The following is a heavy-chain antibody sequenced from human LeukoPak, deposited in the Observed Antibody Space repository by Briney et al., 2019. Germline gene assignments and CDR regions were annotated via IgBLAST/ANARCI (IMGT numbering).Heavy chain of an antibody. J-gene: IGHJ4*02. CDR2: INSDGSST. CDR1: GFTFSTYW. Sequence: GSLRLSCAASGFTFSTYWMHWVRQAPEKGLVWVSRINSDGSSTNYADSVTGRFTISRDNAKNTLYLQMNSLRAEDTAVYYCASGYSSDYGGNAYWGQGTLVTVSS. D-gene: IGHD4-23*01. V-gene: IGHV3-74*01. CDR3: ASGYSSDYGGNAY.